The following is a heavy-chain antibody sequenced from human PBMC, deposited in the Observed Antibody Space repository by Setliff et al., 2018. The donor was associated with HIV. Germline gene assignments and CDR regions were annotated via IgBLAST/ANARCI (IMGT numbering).Heavy chain of an antibody. J-gene: IGHJ4*02. D-gene: IGHD2-21*01. CDR1: DDSFSNYD. CDR2: ISSSGTT. V-gene: IGHV4-4*09. Sequence: PSETLSLTCVVSDDSFSNYDWTWIRQSPGKALEWNGYISSSGTTTYNPSLRSRVTISIETSNTRFSLWLRSATAADTATYFCARLGRAIDDGGSSLRLDFWGQGMLVTVSS. CDR3: ARLGRAIDDGGSSLRLDF.